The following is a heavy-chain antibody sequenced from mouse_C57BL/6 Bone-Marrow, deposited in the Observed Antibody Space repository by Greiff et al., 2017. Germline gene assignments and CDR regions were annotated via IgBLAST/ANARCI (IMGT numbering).Heavy chain of an antibody. CDR1: GYTFTSYW. D-gene: IGHD1-1*01. J-gene: IGHJ2*01. Sequence: QVQLQQPGAELVMPGASVKLSCKASGYTFTSYWMHWVKQRPGQGLEWIGEIDPSDSYTNYNQKFKGKSTLTVDKSSSTAYMQLSSLTSEGSAVDYCARYYYGSSDFDYWGQGTTLTVSS. CDR2: IDPSDSYT. CDR3: ARYYYGSSDFDY. V-gene: IGHV1-69*01.